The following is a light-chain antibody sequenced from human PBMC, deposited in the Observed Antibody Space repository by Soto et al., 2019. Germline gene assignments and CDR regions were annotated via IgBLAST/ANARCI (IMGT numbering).Light chain of an antibody. Sequence: ETVMTQCPVTLSLLPVEGATLSCRASQSVTSNLAWYQQKPGQAPRLLIYGAFTRATGVPARFSGSGSGIEFTLSISSLQSEDFAVYFCQQYNNWPWTFGQGTKVDIK. CDR2: GAF. CDR3: QQYNNWPWT. J-gene: IGKJ1*01. V-gene: IGKV3-15*01. CDR1: QSVTSN.